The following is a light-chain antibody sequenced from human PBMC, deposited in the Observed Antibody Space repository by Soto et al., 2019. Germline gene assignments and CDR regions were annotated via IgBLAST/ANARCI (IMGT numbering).Light chain of an antibody. V-gene: IGKV3-20*01. CDR3: QQYGSSPQT. J-gene: IGKJ1*01. CDR1: QSVSSNY. Sequence: IVMKQSPATLSVSTGERATLYCRASQSVSSNYLAWFQQKPGQAPRLLIYAASSRATGIPDRFSGSGSGTDFTLTISRLEPEDFAVYYCQQYGSSPQTFGQGTKVDIK. CDR2: AAS.